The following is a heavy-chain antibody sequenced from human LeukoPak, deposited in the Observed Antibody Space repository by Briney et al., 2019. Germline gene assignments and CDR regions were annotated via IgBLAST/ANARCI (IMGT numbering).Heavy chain of an antibody. Sequence: SETLSLTCTVSGGSISSNSSYWSWIRQPAGKGLEWIGRIYTSGSTDYNPSLKSRVTISKDTSKNEFSLKLSSVTAADTAVYYCARDSPPAYCSGGSCYFDYWGQGTLVTVSS. D-gene: IGHD2-15*01. J-gene: IGHJ4*02. V-gene: IGHV4-61*02. CDR2: IYTSGST. CDR3: ARDSPPAYCSGGSCYFDY. CDR1: GGSISSNSSY.